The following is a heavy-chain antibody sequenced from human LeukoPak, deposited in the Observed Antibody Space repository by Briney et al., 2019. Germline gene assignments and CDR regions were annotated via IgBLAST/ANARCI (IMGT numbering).Heavy chain of an antibody. J-gene: IGHJ4*02. V-gene: IGHV1-24*01. CDR3: ATGLIVGAINFDY. D-gene: IGHD1-26*01. Sequence: GASVTVSCKVSGYTLTELSIHWVRQAPGKGLEWMGGFDPEDGETIYAQKFQGRVTMTEDTSTDTAYMELSSVRSEDTAVYYCATGLIVGAINFDYWGQGTLVTVSS. CDR1: GYTLTELS. CDR2: FDPEDGET.